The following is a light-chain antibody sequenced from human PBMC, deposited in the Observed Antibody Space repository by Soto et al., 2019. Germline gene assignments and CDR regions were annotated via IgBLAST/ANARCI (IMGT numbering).Light chain of an antibody. CDR2: EVS. J-gene: IGLJ2*01. CDR3: CSYAGDLAL. V-gene: IGLV2-8*01. CDR1: SSDVGGYKF. Sequence: QSVLTQPPSASGSPGQSVTISCTGTSSDVGGYKFVSWYQQHPGKAPKLIIYEVSQRPSGVPDRFSASKSGDMASLTVSGLQAEDEADYYCCSYAGDLALFGGGTKLTVL.